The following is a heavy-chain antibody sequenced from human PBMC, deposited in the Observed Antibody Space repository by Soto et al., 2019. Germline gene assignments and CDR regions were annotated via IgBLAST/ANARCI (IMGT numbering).Heavy chain of an antibody. CDR3: ARHGFGSLHGLVDV. V-gene: IGHV4-59*08. CDR2: IKYDGDS. J-gene: IGHJ6*02. D-gene: IGHD3-10*01. CDR1: GGSISNYY. Sequence: QVQFQESGPGLVKPSETLSLTCTVSGGSISNYYCSWFRQPPGKGLEWIGYIKYDGDSAYSFSLTGRVTMSMDTSKTQFSLMLESVTATDTAVYYCARHGFGSLHGLVDVWGQGTTVIVSS.